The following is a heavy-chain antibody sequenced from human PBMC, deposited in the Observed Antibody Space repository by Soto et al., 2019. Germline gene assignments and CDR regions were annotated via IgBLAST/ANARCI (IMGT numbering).Heavy chain of an antibody. CDR1: GFIFSNYA. CDR2: IWSDGSYE. Sequence: QVQLVGSGGGVVQPGRSLRLSCVASGFIFSNYAMHWVRQAPGQGLEWVAPIWSDGSYENYAESVKGRFTISRDNSKNTLYLQVNSLRVDDTAVYFCARGTGPGSFLIDYWGQGTLVTVSS. V-gene: IGHV3-33*01. D-gene: IGHD3-10*01. J-gene: IGHJ4*02. CDR3: ARGTGPGSFLIDY.